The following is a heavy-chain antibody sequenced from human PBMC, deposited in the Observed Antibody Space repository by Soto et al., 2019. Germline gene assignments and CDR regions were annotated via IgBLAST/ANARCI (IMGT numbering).Heavy chain of an antibody. CDR2: IYYSGST. CDR1: GGSISSSSYY. J-gene: IGHJ4*02. CDR3: AITYCSSTSCYEYYFDY. Sequence: SETLSLTCTVSGGSISSSSYYWGWIRQPPGKGLEWIGSIYYSGSTYYNPSLKSRVTISVDTSKNVFSLKLSSVTAADTAVYYCAITYCSSTSCYEYYFDYWGQGTLVTVSS. V-gene: IGHV4-39*01. D-gene: IGHD2-2*01.